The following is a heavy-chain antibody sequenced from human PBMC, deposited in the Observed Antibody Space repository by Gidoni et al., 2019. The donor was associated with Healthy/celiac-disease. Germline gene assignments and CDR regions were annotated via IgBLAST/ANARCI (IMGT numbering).Heavy chain of an antibody. D-gene: IGHD3-22*01. CDR3: ARDRMIVVVKGRTNRNGLDY. V-gene: IGHV3-33*01. CDR2: IWYDGSNK. J-gene: IGHJ4*02. Sequence: QVQLVESGGGVVQPGRSLRLSCAASGFTFSSYGMHWVRQAPGKGLEWVAVIWYDGSNKYYADSVKGRFTISRDNSKNTLYLQMNSLRAEDTAVYYCARDRMIVVVKGRTNRNGLDYWGQGTLVTVSS. CDR1: GFTFSSYG.